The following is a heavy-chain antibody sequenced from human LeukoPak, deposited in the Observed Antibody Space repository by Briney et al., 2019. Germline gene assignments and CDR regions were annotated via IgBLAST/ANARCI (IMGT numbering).Heavy chain of an antibody. J-gene: IGHJ4*02. CDR3: AKDRPPDGALDY. V-gene: IGHV3-30*02. Sequence: GGSLRLSCAASGFTFSSYGMHWVRQAPGKGLEGVAFIRDGGSNKYYADSGKGRFTTSRENSKNTLYLQMNSLGAEDTAVYYCAKDRPPDGALDYWGQGTLVTVSS. CDR1: GFTFSSYG. CDR2: IRDGGSNK.